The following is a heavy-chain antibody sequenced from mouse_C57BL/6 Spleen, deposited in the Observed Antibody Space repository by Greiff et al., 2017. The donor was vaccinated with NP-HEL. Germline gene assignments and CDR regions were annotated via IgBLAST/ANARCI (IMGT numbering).Heavy chain of an antibody. J-gene: IGHJ4*01. V-gene: IGHV5-17*01. D-gene: IGHD2-1*01. CDR3: ARDGNPYYAMDY. CDR1: GFTFSDYG. Sequence: DVHLVESGGGLVKPGGSLKLSCAASGFTFSDYGMHWVRQAPEKGLEWVAYISSGSSTIYYADTVKGRFTISRDNAKNTLFLQMTSLRSEDTAMYYCARDGNPYYAMDYWGQGTSVTVSS. CDR2: ISSGSSTI.